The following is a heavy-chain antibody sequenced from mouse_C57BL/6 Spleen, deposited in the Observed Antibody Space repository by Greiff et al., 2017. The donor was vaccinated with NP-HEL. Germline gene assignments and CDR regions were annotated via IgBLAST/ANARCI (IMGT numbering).Heavy chain of an antibody. CDR3: ARGTTVVENDFDY. D-gene: IGHD1-1*01. Sequence: EVQLQQSGPELVKPGASVKISCKASGYTFTDYYMNWVKQSHGKSLEWIGDINPNNGGTSYNQKFKGKATLTVDKSSSTAYMELRSLTSEDSAVYYCARGTTVVENDFDYWGQGTTLTVSS. CDR1: GYTFTDYY. J-gene: IGHJ2*01. CDR2: INPNNGGT. V-gene: IGHV1-26*01.